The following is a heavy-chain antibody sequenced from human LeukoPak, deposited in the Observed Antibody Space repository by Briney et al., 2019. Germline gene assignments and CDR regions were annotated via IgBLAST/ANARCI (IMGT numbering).Heavy chain of an antibody. CDR1: GFTFSSYG. D-gene: IGHD2-2*01. V-gene: IGHV3-30*02. J-gene: IGHJ6*04. Sequence: GGSLRLSCAASGFTFSSYGMHWVRQAPGKGLEWVAFIRYDGSNKYYADSVKGRFTISRDNSKNTLYLQMNSLRAEDTAVYYCAKDSTRAVVVPAASPLDVWGKGTTVTISS. CDR3: AKDSTRAVVVPAASPLDV. CDR2: IRYDGSNK.